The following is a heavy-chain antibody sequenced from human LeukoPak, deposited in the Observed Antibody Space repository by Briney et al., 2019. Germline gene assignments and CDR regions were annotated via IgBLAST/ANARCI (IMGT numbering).Heavy chain of an antibody. CDR2: MSNSGGGT. Sequence: GGSLRLSCSASGGTFSTYGMHWVRQAPGKGLEFVAAMSNSGGGTSYADSVKGRFTIARDNSKNTLYLQMSSLSAEDTAVYYCVKDTNSGYYYYGMDVWGQGTTVPVSS. V-gene: IGHV3-64D*09. CDR1: GGTFSTYG. D-gene: IGHD2-2*01. J-gene: IGHJ6*02. CDR3: VKDTNSGYYYYGMDV.